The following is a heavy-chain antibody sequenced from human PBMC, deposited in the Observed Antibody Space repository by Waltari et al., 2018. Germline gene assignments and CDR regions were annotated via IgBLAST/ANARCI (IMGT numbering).Heavy chain of an antibody. CDR1: GYSISSGYY. Sequence: QVQLQESGPGLVKPSETLSLTCAVSGYSISSGYYWGWIRHPPGKGLEWIGSIYHSGSTYYNPSLKSRVTISVDTSKNQFSLKLSSVTAADTAVYYCARDRRYCSGGSCYRRGFDYWGQGTLVTVSS. V-gene: IGHV4-38-2*02. D-gene: IGHD2-15*01. CDR2: IYHSGST. CDR3: ARDRRYCSGGSCYRRGFDY. J-gene: IGHJ4*02.